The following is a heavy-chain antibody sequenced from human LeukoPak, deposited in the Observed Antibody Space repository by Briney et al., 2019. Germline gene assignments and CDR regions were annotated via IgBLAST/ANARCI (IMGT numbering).Heavy chain of an antibody. D-gene: IGHD6-13*01. CDR3: ARDRMKSSSWYDGDAFDI. V-gene: IGHV3-74*01. CDR1: GFTFSSYW. J-gene: IGHJ3*02. CDR2: INSDGSST. Sequence: PGGSLRLSCAASGFTFSSYWMHWVRQAPGKGLVWVSRINSDGSSTSYADSVKGRFTISRDNAKNTLYLQMNSLRAEDTAVYYCARDRMKSSSWYDGDAFDIWGQGTMVTVSS.